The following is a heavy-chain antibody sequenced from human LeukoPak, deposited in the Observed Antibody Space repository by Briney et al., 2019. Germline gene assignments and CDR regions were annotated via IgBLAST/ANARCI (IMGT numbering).Heavy chain of an antibody. CDR2: IYYSGST. D-gene: IGHD3-3*01. CDR3: ASAVWSALSS. V-gene: IGHV4-59*01. J-gene: IGHJ5*02. CDR1: GGSISSYY. Sequence: SGTLSLTCTVSGGSISSYYWSWIRQPPGKGLEWIGYIYYSGSTNYNPSLKSRVTISVDTSKNQFSLKLSSVTAADTAVYYCASAVWSALSSWGQGTLVTVSS.